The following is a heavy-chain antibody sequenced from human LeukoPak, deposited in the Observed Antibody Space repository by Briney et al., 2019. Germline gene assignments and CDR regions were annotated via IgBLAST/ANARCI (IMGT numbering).Heavy chain of an antibody. CDR2: ISSNGGST. Sequence: GGSLRLSCAASGFTFSSYAMHWVRQAPGKGLEYVSAISSNGGSTYYANSVKGRFTISRDNSKNTLYLQMGSLRAEDMAVYYCARVTGTLGSSSDYWGQGTLVTVSS. J-gene: IGHJ4*02. D-gene: IGHD1-14*01. V-gene: IGHV3-64*01. CDR3: ARVTGTLGSSSDY. CDR1: GFTFSSYA.